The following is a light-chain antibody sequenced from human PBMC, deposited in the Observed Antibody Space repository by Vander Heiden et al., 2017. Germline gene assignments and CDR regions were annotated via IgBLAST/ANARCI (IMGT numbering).Light chain of an antibody. CDR3: NSYTDTNVV. V-gene: IGLV2-8*01. CDR2: EVS. J-gene: IGLJ1*01. CDR1: SSDICTYNH. Sequence: SALTQPPSASGAPGLSVTISCTGTSSDICTYNHVSWYQQHPAKAPRRRMYEVSKRPSGVPGCFFGSKSATTAHPTVSGLQAEDDSYYYSNSYTDTNVVFGTGTNVTGL.